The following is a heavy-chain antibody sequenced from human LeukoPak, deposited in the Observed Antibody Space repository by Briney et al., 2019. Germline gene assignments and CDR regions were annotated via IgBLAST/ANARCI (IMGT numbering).Heavy chain of an antibody. Sequence: SETLSLTCTVSGGSISSYYWSWIRQPPVKGLEWIGYIYYSGSTNYNPSLKSRVTISVDTSKNQFSLKLSSVTAADTAVYYCARGRAYGSGSYFRPWGQGTLVTVSS. CDR2: IYYSGST. CDR1: GGSISSYY. D-gene: IGHD3-10*01. J-gene: IGHJ4*02. V-gene: IGHV4-59*08. CDR3: ARGRAYGSGSYFRP.